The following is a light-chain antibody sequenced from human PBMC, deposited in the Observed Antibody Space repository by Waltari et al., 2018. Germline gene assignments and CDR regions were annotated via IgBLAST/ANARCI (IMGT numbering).Light chain of an antibody. CDR1: RGDVGAYNY. Sequence: QSALTQPASVSGSPGQSITISCTGTRGDVGAYNYFSCYQQHPGKAPKLMIFDVSNRPSGVSNRFSGSKSGNTASLTISGLQAEDEADYYCSSYISSSTLELFGGGTSLTVL. V-gene: IGLV2-14*03. J-gene: IGLJ2*01. CDR2: DVS. CDR3: SSYISSSTLEL.